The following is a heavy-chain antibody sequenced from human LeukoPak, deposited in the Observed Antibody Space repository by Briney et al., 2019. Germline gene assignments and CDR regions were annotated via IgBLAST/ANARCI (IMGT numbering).Heavy chain of an antibody. V-gene: IGHV3-53*01. CDR2: IYSSGST. D-gene: IGHD6-13*01. Sequence: QTGGSLRLSCAASGFTVSSNYMSWVRQAPGKGLGWVSVIYSSGSTYYADSVKGRFTISRDNSKNTLHLQMNTLRAEDTAVYYCASRIATAGSVDYWGQGTLVTVSS. J-gene: IGHJ4*02. CDR1: GFTVSSNY. CDR3: ASRIATAGSVDY.